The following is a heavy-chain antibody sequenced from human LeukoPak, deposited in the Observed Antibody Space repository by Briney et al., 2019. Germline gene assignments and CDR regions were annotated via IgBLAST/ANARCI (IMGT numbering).Heavy chain of an antibody. CDR3: ARGRPAATPIAY. V-gene: IGHV4-34*01. CDR1: GGSFSDYS. Sequence: SETLSLTCAVYGGSFSDYSWNWIRQPPGKGLEWIGEINHSGSTNYNPSLKSRVTMSVDTSKNQFSLRLRSVTAADTAVYYCARGRPAATPIAYWGQGMLATVSS. D-gene: IGHD2-2*01. J-gene: IGHJ4*02. CDR2: INHSGST.